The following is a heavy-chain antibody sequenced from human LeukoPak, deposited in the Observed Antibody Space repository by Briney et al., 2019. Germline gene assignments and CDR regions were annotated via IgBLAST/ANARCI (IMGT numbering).Heavy chain of an antibody. CDR3: TRAPPGMTMMTDY. Sequence: AAVKVSCKASGYTFTNYHIAWVRQAPGQGLEWMGWVSTNDGNTVYAQRLQGRVTMTTDTSTSVAYMELRSLTSDDTAVYYCTRAPPGMTMMTDYWGQGTLVTVST. CDR1: GYTFTNYH. CDR2: VSTNDGNT. J-gene: IGHJ4*02. D-gene: IGHD3-22*01. V-gene: IGHV1-18*01.